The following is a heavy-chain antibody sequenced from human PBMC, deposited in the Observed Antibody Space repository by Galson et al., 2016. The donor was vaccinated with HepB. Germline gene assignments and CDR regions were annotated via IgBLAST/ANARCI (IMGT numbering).Heavy chain of an antibody. J-gene: IGHJ4*02. V-gene: IGHV1-46*01. Sequence: SCKASGPTLTNFYMHWVRQAPGQGLEWMGIINPGGTSTTYAQNFQGRVALTRDTSTSTVYMELSSLRFEDTAVYYCARDERTGTFYTFDLWGQGTLVTVSS. CDR2: INPGGTST. CDR3: ARDERTGTFYTFDL. CDR1: GPTLTNFY. D-gene: IGHD1-26*01.